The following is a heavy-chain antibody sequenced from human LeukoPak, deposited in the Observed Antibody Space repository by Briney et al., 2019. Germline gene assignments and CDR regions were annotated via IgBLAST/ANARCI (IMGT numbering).Heavy chain of an antibody. CDR3: ARDALRYFDWLPFDS. CDR1: GYTFTGYY. V-gene: IGHV1-2*06. Sequence: GASVKVSCKASGYTFTGYYMHWVRQAPGQGLEWMGRINPNSGGTNYAQKFQGRVTMTRDTSISTAYMELSRLRSDDTAVYYCARDALRYFDWLPFDSWGQGTLVTVSS. CDR2: INPNSGGT. D-gene: IGHD3-9*01. J-gene: IGHJ5*01.